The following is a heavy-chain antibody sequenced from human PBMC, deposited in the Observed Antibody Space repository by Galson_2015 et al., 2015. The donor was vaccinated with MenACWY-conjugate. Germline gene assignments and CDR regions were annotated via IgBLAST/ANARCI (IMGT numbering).Heavy chain of an antibody. V-gene: IGHV3-74*01. CDR3: SRGGEAKLIIVGGISDI. D-gene: IGHD1-26*01. CDR2: IDNDGNRI. Sequence: SLRLSCAASGFTFSNYWMHWVRQGPGKGLEWLSRIDNDGNRITYADSVRGRFTISRDNAKNTLYLQINSMRADDTAVYYCSRGGEAKLIIVGGISDIWGQGTTVTVSS. J-gene: IGHJ3*02. CDR1: GFTFSNYW.